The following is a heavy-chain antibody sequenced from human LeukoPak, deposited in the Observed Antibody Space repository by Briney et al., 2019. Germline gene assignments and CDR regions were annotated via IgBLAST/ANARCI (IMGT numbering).Heavy chain of an antibody. CDR2: IWSDGTNK. CDR3: AKTAQFDY. CDR1: GFMFTHHG. J-gene: IGHJ4*02. Sequence: PGESLRLSCAASGFMFTHHGMHWVRQAPGKGLEWVAVIWSDGTNKFYSDSVKGRFTISRDNSENTLYLQTNSLRGEDTAVYYCAKTAQFDYWGQGTLVTVSS. D-gene: IGHD2-21*02. V-gene: IGHV3-33*06.